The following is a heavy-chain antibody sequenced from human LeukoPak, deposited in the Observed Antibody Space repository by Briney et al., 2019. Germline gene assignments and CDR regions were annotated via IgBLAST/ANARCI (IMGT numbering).Heavy chain of an antibody. CDR1: GFTFSSYA. J-gene: IGHJ4*02. CDR2: ISGSGGST. CDR3: AKETYSSGWYPYFDY. D-gene: IGHD6-19*01. V-gene: IGHV3-23*01. Sequence: GGSLRLSCVASGFTFSSYAMSWVRQAPGKGLEWASGISGSGGSTYYADSVKGRFTISRDNSKNTLFLQMNSLRAEDTAVYYCAKETYSSGWYPYFDYWGQGTLVTVSS.